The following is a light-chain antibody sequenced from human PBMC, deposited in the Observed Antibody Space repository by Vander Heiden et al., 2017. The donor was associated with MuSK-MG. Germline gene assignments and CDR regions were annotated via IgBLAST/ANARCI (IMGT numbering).Light chain of an antibody. J-gene: IGKJ1*01. Sequence: AIQMTQSPSSLSASVGDRVTITCRASQGIRNDLGWYQQKPGKAPKLLIYAASSLQSGVPSRFSGSGSGTDFTLTISSLQPEDSATYYCRQDYNYPRTFGQGTKVEIK. CDR3: RQDYNYPRT. V-gene: IGKV1-6*01. CDR2: AAS. CDR1: QGIRND.